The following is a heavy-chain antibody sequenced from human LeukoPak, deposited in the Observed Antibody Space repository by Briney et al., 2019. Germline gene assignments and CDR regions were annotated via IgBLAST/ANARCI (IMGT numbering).Heavy chain of an antibody. CDR3: ARLPDTYYDILTGYFP. V-gene: IGHV1-69*05. CDR1: GGTFSSYA. Sequence: SVKVSCKASGGTFSSYAISWVRQAPGQGLEWMGRIIPIFGTANYAQKFQGRVTTTTDESTSTAYMELSSLRSEDTAVYYCARLPDTYYDILTGYFPWGQGTLVTVSS. J-gene: IGHJ5*02. CDR2: IIPIFGTA. D-gene: IGHD3-9*01.